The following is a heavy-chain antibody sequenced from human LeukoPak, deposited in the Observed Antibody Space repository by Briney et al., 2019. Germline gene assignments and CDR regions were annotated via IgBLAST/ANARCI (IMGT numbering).Heavy chain of an antibody. CDR2: ISYDGSNK. D-gene: IGHD1-1*01. Sequence: GGSLRLSCAASGFTFSSYAMHWVRQAPGKGLEWVAVISYDGSNKYYADSVKGRFTISRDNSKNTLYLQMNSLRAEDTAVYYCARDPSTKGYYYMDVWGKGTTVTVSS. CDR1: GFTFSSYA. J-gene: IGHJ6*03. CDR3: ARDPSTKGYYYMDV. V-gene: IGHV3-30*04.